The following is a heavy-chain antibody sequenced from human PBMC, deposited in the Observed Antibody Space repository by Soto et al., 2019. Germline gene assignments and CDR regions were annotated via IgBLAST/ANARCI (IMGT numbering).Heavy chain of an antibody. Sequence: QVQLQESGPGLVQPSETLSLTCTVSGGSVSSGSYYWSWIRQPPGKGLEWIGYISNSGSTNYNPXLXSXXTISVDTSTNQFSLRLSSVTAADTAVYYCARGPDYWGQGTLVTVSS. CDR1: GGSVSSGSYY. V-gene: IGHV4-61*01. CDR2: ISNSGST. J-gene: IGHJ4*02. CDR3: ARGPDY.